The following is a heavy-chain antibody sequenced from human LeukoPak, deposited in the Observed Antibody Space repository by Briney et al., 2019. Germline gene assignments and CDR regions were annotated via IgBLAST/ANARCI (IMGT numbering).Heavy chain of an antibody. Sequence: GASVKVSCKASGYTFTSYYMHWVRQAPGQGLEWMGWINTNTGNPTYAQGFTGRFVFSLDTSVSTAYLQISSLKAEDTAVYYCARMGIPTIAAAGTGWFDPWGQGTLVTVSS. D-gene: IGHD6-13*01. J-gene: IGHJ5*02. CDR1: GYTFTSYY. CDR2: INTNTGNP. CDR3: ARMGIPTIAAAGTGWFDP. V-gene: IGHV7-4-1*02.